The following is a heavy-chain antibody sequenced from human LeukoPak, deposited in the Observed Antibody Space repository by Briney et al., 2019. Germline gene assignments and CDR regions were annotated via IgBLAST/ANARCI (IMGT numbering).Heavy chain of an antibody. V-gene: IGHV3-30*04. J-gene: IGHJ6*02. Sequence: GGSLRLSCAASGFTFSSYAMHWVRQASGKGLEWVAVVSDDGTKKYYADSVKGRFTISRDNSKNTLYLQMNSLRAEDTAMYYCARPRDHYYYFYHMDVWGQGTTVTVSS. CDR2: VSDDGTKK. CDR3: ARPRDHYYYFYHMDV. CDR1: GFTFSSYA.